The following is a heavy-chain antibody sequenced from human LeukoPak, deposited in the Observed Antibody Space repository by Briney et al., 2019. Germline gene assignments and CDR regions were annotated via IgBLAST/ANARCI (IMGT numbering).Heavy chain of an antibody. V-gene: IGHV3-15*01. CDR3: ATDLGLTMIRGVIVQ. J-gene: IGHJ4*02. CDR2: IKSKGDRETT. D-gene: IGHD3-10*01. CDR1: GFTFTNAW. Sequence: KTGGSLRLSCAASGFTFTNAWMTWVRRAPGKGLEWVGRIKSKGDRETTDYAAPVKGRLFMSRDDSEATVFLQMFSLNADDTAVYYCATDLGLTMIRGVIVQWGLGALVTVSS.